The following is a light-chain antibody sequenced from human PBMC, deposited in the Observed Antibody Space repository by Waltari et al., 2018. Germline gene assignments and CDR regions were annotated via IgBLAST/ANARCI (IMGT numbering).Light chain of an antibody. Sequence: EVVMTQSPATLSVSPGDTATLSCRASQSVDSNLAWYQQKPGQAPKFLIFSASSRANGIPARLSGGGFGTEFNLTINSLQSEDFAVYYCLQYNDWPPLTFGGGTKVEMK. CDR2: SAS. CDR1: QSVDSN. J-gene: IGKJ4*01. V-gene: IGKV3-15*01. CDR3: LQYNDWPPLT.